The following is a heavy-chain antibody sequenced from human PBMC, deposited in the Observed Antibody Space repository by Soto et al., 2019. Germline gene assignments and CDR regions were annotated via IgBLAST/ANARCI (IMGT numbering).Heavy chain of an antibody. CDR1: GFTFSSYA. CDR2: ISGSGGST. J-gene: IGHJ4*02. Sequence: GGSLRLSCAASGFTFSSYAMSWVRQAPGKGLEWVSAISGSGGSTYYADSVKGRFTISRDNSKDTLYLQMNSLRAEDTAVYYCAKNPTVVTGYYFDYWGQGTLVTVSS. CDR3: AKNPTVVTGYYFDY. D-gene: IGHD2-15*01. V-gene: IGHV3-23*01.